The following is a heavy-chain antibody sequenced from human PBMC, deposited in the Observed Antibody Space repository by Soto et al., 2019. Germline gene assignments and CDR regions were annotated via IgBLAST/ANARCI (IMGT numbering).Heavy chain of an antibody. Sequence: EVQLLESGGTMVQPGGSRRLSCAASGFTFVGYAMSWVRQAPGKGLEWVSTISGGGGVTNYADSVKGRFTVSRDNSQNILFLQMKSLRGGDTAVYYCAKGARIAFGGVVPPRFDSRGQGTLVTVPS. CDR1: GFTFVGYA. V-gene: IGHV3-23*01. D-gene: IGHD3-16*01. CDR2: ISGGGGVT. J-gene: IGHJ4*02. CDR3: AKGARIAFGGVVPPRFDS.